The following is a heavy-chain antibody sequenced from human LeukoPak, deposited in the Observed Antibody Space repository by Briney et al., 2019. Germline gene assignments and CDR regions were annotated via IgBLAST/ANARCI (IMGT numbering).Heavy chain of an antibody. CDR2: IYYSGST. V-gene: IGHV4-39*07. CDR3: ARDVSLAGLDAFEI. Sequence: SETLSLTCTVSGGSISSSSYYWGWIRQPPGKGLEWIGSIYYSGSTYYNPSLKSRVTISLDTSKNQFSLKLRSVTAADTAVYYCARDVSLAGLDAFEIWGQGTMVTVSS. J-gene: IGHJ3*02. D-gene: IGHD6-19*01. CDR1: GGSISSSSYY.